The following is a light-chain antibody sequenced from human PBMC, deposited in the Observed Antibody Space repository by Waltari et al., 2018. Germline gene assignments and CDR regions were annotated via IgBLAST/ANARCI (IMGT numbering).Light chain of an antibody. CDR1: HSISNN. Sequence: EIVLTQSPATLSVSPGERATLSCRASHSISNNLAWYQQKPGQAPRLLIYGASARATGIPARFSGSGPGTEFTLTISSLQSEDFAIYYCQQYNNWPPVFTFGPGTKVDF. CDR3: QQYNNWPPVFT. V-gene: IGKV3-15*01. J-gene: IGKJ3*01. CDR2: GAS.